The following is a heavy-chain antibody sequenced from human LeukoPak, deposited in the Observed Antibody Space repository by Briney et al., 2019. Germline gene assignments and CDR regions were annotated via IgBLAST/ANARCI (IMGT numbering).Heavy chain of an antibody. D-gene: IGHD6-19*01. J-gene: IGHJ4*02. V-gene: IGHV3-21*04. CDR2: ISSSSSYI. CDR1: GFTFSSYS. Sequence: GGSLRLSCAASGFTFSSYSMNWVRQAPGKGLEWVSSISSSSSYIYYADSVKGRFTISRDNAKNSLYLQMNSLRAEDTAVYFCARGSGEQWLVSTNYYFDYWGQGTLVTVSS. CDR3: ARGSGEQWLVSTNYYFDY.